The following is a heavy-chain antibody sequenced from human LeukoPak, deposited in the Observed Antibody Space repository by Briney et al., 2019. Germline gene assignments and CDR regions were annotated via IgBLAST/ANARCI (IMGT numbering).Heavy chain of an antibody. CDR1: GFTFSSYV. Sequence: GGSLRLSCAASGFTFSSYVMHWVRQAPGKGLEWVAIISYDGSNEYYADSVKGRFTISRDNSKNTLYLQMNSLRAEDTAVYYCARSADSSGYIDYWGQGTLVTVSS. CDR2: ISYDGSNE. V-gene: IGHV3-30*04. CDR3: ARSADSSGYIDY. J-gene: IGHJ4*02. D-gene: IGHD3-22*01.